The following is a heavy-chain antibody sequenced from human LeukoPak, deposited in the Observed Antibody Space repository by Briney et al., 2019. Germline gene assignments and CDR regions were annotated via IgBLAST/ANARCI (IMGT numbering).Heavy chain of an antibody. CDR2: IYYSGST. J-gene: IGHJ4*02. Sequence: KPSETLSLTCTVSGGSTSSSSYYWGWIRQPPGKGLEWIGNIYYSGSTYYNPSLKSRVTVTVDTSKNQFSLKLSSVTAADTAVYYCARHGSGDQWLRPSYWGQGTLVTVSS. CDR1: GGSTSSSSYY. D-gene: IGHD6-19*01. V-gene: IGHV4-39*01. CDR3: ARHGSGDQWLRPSY.